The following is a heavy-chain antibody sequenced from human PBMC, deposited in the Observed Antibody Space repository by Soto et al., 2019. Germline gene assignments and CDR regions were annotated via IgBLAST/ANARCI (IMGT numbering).Heavy chain of an antibody. CDR1: GFTFSTYS. D-gene: IGHD2-8*01. V-gene: IGHV3-48*02. Sequence: EVQLVESGGGLVQPGGSLRLSCADSGFTFSTYSINWVRQAPGKGLEWISYISDNSSVIYYADAVKGRFTISRDNAKNSLYLQMNSLRDEDTAVYYCARDRDAYCSMGICSGPYFDYWGQGTLVTVSS. J-gene: IGHJ4*02. CDR3: ARDRDAYCSMGICSGPYFDY. CDR2: ISDNSSVI.